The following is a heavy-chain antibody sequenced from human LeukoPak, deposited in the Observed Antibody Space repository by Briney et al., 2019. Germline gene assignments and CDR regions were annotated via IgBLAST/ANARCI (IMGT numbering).Heavy chain of an antibody. V-gene: IGHV4-59*05. CDR2: IYYSGST. Sequence: SETLSLTCTVSGGSISPYYWSWIRQPPGKGLEWIGSIYYSGSTYYNPSLKSRVTISVVSSANQFSVKLSSVTAADTAVYYCARGCRLKLFGFFDIWGQGTMVTVSS. J-gene: IGHJ3*02. D-gene: IGHD3-10*01. CDR1: GGSISPYY. CDR3: ARGCRLKLFGFFDI.